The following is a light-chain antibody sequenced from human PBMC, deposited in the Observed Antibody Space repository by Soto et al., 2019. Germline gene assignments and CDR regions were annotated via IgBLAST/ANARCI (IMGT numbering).Light chain of an antibody. CDR3: QQYNNYAEGLT. Sequence: AIQLTQSPPSLSASVGDRVTITCRAGQGISSALAWYQQKPGKAPKLLIYDASSLESGVPSRFSGSGSGTDFTLTIRSLQPEDFATYYCQQYNNYAEGLTFGGGTKVDIK. CDR2: DAS. V-gene: IGKV1D-13*01. J-gene: IGKJ4*01. CDR1: QGISSA.